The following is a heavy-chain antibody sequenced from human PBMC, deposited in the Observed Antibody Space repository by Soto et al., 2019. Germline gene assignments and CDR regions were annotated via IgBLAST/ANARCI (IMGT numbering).Heavy chain of an antibody. CDR3: ASGIQLWLRRINNGYSG. Sequence: QVQLVQSGAEVKKPESSVKVSCKAPGGTFSTYAISWVRQAPGQGLGWMGGIITMLGTANYAQRFQDRVTITADESTNTVYMEVSSLRSEDTAVYFCASGIQLWLRRINNGYSGWGQGTLVTVSS. CDR2: IITMLGTA. J-gene: IGHJ4*02. D-gene: IGHD5-18*01. CDR1: GGTFSTYA. V-gene: IGHV1-69*12.